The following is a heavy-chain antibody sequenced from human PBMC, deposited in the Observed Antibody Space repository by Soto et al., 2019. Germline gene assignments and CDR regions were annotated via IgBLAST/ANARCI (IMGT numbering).Heavy chain of an antibody. Sequence: QVQLQESGPGLVKPSQTLSLTCTVSGGSISSGGYYWSWIRQHPGTGLEWIGYIYYSGSTYYNPSLKTRVTIYVDTVKNPFALKVSSVTAADTAVYYCARVRGGYGDWYFDYWGQGTLVTV. D-gene: IGHD4-17*01. V-gene: IGHV4-31*03. CDR3: ARVRGGYGDWYFDY. CDR1: GGSISSGGYY. CDR2: IYYSGST. J-gene: IGHJ4*02.